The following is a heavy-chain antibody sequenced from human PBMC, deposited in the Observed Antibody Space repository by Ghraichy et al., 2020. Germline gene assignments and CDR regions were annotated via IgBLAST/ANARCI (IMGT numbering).Heavy chain of an antibody. V-gene: IGHV3-7*01. D-gene: IGHD3/OR15-3a*01. Sequence: LSLTCAASGFSFSTYWMSWVRQAPGKGLEWVANIKKVGSETYYTDSLKGRFTLSRDNAKNSLYLQINSLRAEDTAVYYCARDQEYNDFWSGYGYWGQGTSVPASS. J-gene: IGHJ4*02. CDR2: IKKVGSET. CDR1: GFSFSTYW. CDR3: ARDQEYNDFWSGYGY.